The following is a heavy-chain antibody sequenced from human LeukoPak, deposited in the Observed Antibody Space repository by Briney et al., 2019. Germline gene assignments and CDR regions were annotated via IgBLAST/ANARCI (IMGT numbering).Heavy chain of an antibody. CDR3: AKDGGTGLDYYYYYMDV. V-gene: IGHV3-30*02. D-gene: IGHD3-3*01. CDR2: IRYDGSNK. J-gene: IGHJ6*03. CDR1: GFTFSSYW. Sequence: GGSLRLSCAASGFTFSSYWMSWVRQAPGKGLEWVAFIRYDGSNKYYADSVKGRFTISRDNSKNTLYLQMNSLRGEDTAVYYCAKDGGTGLDYYYYYMDVWGKGTTVTISS.